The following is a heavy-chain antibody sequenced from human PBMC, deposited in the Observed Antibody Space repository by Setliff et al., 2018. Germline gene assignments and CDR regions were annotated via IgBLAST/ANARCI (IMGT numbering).Heavy chain of an antibody. D-gene: IGHD3-10*01. CDR1: GYSISSGYY. CDR3: ARPNGSGSPLFDP. CDR2: IYHSGNT. Sequence: SETLSLTCAVSGYSISSGYYWGWIRQPPGKGLEWIANIYHSGNTYYNPSLKSRVTISVDTSKNQFSLKLSSVTAADTAVYYCARPNGSGSPLFDPWGQGTLVTVS. V-gene: IGHV4-38-2*01. J-gene: IGHJ5*02.